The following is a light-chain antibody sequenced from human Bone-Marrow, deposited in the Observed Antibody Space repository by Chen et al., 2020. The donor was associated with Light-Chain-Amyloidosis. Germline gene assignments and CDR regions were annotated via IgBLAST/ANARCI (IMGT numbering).Light chain of an antibody. Sequence: SYELTQPPSVSVSPGQTARITCSGDDLPTKYAYWYQQKPGQAPVLVIHRDTERPSGIAERFSGSSSGTTATLTISGVQAEDEADYHCQSADSSGAYEVIVGGGTKLIVL. V-gene: IGLV3-25*03. CDR3: QSADSSGAYEVI. CDR2: RDT. J-gene: IGLJ2*01. CDR1: DLPTKY.